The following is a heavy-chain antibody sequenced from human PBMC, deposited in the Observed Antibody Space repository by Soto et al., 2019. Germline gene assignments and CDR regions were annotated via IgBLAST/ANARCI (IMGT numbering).Heavy chain of an antibody. V-gene: IGHV4-59*01. CDR3: ARAPGGVAGLLDAFDI. CDR1: GGSISSYY. CDR2: IYYSGST. J-gene: IGHJ3*02. D-gene: IGHD6-19*01. Sequence: PXETLSLTCTVAGGSISSYYWSWIRQPPGKGLDWIGYIYYSGSTNYNPSLKSRVTISVDTSKNQFSLKLSSVTAADTAVYYCARAPGGVAGLLDAFDIWGQGTMVTVSS.